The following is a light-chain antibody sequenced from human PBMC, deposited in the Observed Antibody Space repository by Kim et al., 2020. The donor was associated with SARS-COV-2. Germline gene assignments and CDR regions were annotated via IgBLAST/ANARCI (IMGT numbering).Light chain of an antibody. CDR3: SSYTSGSTLV. V-gene: IGLV2-14*03. Sequence: HPLTMSGTGTSRDVGGYNYVSWYQQHPGKAPKLMIYDVSNRPSGVSNRFSGSKSGNTASLTISGLQAEDEADYYCSSYTSGSTLVFGTGTKVTVL. J-gene: IGLJ1*01. CDR2: DVS. CDR1: SRDVGGYNY.